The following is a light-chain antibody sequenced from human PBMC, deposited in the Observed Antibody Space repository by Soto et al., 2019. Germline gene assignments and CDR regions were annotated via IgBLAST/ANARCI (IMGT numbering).Light chain of an antibody. CDR1: SSDVGGYDF. CDR3: SSYAGSNNYV. J-gene: IGLJ1*01. Sequence: QSELTQPPSASGSPGQSVPISCTGTSSDVGGYDFVSWYQQHPGKAPKLMIHEVSKRPSGVPDRFSGSKSGNTASLTVSGLQAEDEADYYCSSYAGSNNYVFGTG. CDR2: EVS. V-gene: IGLV2-8*01.